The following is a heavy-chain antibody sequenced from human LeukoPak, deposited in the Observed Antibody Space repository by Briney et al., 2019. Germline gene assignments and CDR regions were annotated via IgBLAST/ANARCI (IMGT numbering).Heavy chain of an antibody. CDR2: FSGSDGST. D-gene: IGHD6-19*01. Sequence: GGSLRLSCAASGFTFGSYALSWVRQAPGKGLEWVSGFSGSDGSTWYADSVKGRFTISRDNSKNTLYVQMNSLRAEDTAVYYCAKDSGIAVAGTFDYWGQGTLVTVSS. J-gene: IGHJ4*02. CDR1: GFTFGSYA. CDR3: AKDSGIAVAGTFDY. V-gene: IGHV3-23*01.